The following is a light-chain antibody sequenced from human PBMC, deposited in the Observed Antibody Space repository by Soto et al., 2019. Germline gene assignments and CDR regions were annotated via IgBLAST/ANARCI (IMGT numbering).Light chain of an antibody. Sequence: EMVLTQSPGTLCLSPGERATLSCRASQSISSNSLAWYQQKPGQAPRLFIYGASSRATGIPDRFIGSGSGTHFTLTISRLEPEDFALYYCQQYGSSPRISFGQGTRLEI. CDR3: QQYGSSPRIS. CDR1: QSISSNS. CDR2: GAS. V-gene: IGKV3-20*01. J-gene: IGKJ5*01.